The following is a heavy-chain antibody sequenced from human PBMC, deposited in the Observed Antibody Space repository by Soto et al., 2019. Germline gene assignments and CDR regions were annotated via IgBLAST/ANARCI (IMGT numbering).Heavy chain of an antibody. CDR2: IKQDGSEK. CDR3: ARDRSGYDLLNY. J-gene: IGHJ4*02. Sequence: EVQLVESGGGLVQPGGSLRLSCAASGCTFSSYWMSWVRQAPGKGLEWVANIKQDGSEKYYVDSVKGRFTISRDNAKNSLYLQMNSLRAEDTAVYYCARDRSGYDLLNYWGQGTLVTVSS. V-gene: IGHV3-7*03. D-gene: IGHD5-12*01. CDR1: GCTFSSYW.